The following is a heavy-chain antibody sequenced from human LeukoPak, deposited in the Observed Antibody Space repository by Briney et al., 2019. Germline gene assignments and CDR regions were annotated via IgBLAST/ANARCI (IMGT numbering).Heavy chain of an antibody. CDR3: ARLVPWDGYNYRVDY. D-gene: IGHD5-24*01. CDR2: INHSGST. Sequence: SETLSLTCAVYGGSFSGYYWSWIRQPPGKGLEWIGEINHSGSTNYNPSLKSRVTISVDTSKNQFSLKLSSVTAADTAVYYCARLVPWDGYNYRVDYWGQGTLVTVSS. V-gene: IGHV4-34*01. CDR1: GGSFSGYY. J-gene: IGHJ4*02.